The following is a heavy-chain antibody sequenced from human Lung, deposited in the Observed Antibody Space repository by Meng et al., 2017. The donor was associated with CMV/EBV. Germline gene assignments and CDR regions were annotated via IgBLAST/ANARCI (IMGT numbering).Heavy chain of an antibody. J-gene: IGHJ6*02. V-gene: IGHV3-53*01. D-gene: IGHD3-10*01. CDR3: TRVFGSGSQRYGGYYGMDV. Sequence: GESLKISCTTSGFTIGDYAINWVRQAPGKGLEWVSLIYSGGTTYYADSVKGRFTISRDNSKNTLYLQMNSLRAEDTAVYYCTRVFGSGSQRYGGYYGMDVWGQGTTVTVSS. CDR2: IYSGGTT. CDR1: GFTIGDYA.